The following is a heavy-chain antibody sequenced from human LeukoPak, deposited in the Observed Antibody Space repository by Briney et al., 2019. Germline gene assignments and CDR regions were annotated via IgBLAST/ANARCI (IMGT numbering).Heavy chain of an antibody. D-gene: IGHD2-15*01. CDR1: GGSISSSRYY. CDR2: FFYSGST. J-gene: IGHJ3*02. Sequence: PSETLSLTCTVSGGSISSSRYYWGWIRQPPGKGLEWIGSFFYSGSTYYNPSLKTRVTISVDTSKNQFSLKLSSVTAADTAVYYCARERVYCSGGSCSDLGAFDIWGQGTMVTVSS. V-gene: IGHV4-39*07. CDR3: ARERVYCSGGSCSDLGAFDI.